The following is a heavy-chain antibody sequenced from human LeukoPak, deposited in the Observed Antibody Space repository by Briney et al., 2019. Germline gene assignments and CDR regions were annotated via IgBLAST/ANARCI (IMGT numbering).Heavy chain of an antibody. V-gene: IGHV1-8*01. J-gene: IGHJ6*02. CDR3: ARGLTGTTGGYYYYYGMDV. D-gene: IGHD1-7*01. CDR2: MNPNSGNT. CDR1: GYTFTSYD. Sequence: VASVKVSRTASGYTFTSYDINWVRQATGQGLEWMGWMNPNSGNTGYAQKFQGRVTMTRNTSISTAYMELSSLRSEDTAVYYCARGLTGTTGGYYYYYGMDVWGQGTTVTVSS.